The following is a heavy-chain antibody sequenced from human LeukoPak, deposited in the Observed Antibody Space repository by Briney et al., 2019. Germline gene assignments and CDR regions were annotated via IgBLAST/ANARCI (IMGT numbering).Heavy chain of an antibody. D-gene: IGHD3-22*01. J-gene: IGHJ4*02. Sequence: SVKVSCKASGGTFSSYAISWVRQAPGQGLEWMGRIIPILGIANYAQKFQGRVTITADESTSTAYMELSSLRSEDTAVYYCARPPPTYYYDSSGYWDWGQGTLVTVSS. CDR3: ARPPPTYYYDSSGYWD. CDR1: GGTFSSYA. V-gene: IGHV1-69*04. CDR2: IIPILGIA.